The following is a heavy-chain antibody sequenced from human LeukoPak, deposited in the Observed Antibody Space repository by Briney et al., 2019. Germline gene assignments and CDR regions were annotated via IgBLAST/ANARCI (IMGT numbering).Heavy chain of an antibody. Sequence: ASVNVSCKASGYTFTSYYMHWVRQAPGQGLEWMGIINPSGGSTSYAQKFQGRATMTRATSTSTVYMELSSLRSEDRAVYYCACSFGSGSYSGRVGVFDYWGQGTLVTVSS. CDR1: GYTFTSYY. J-gene: IGHJ4*02. CDR2: INPSGGST. CDR3: ACSFGSGSYSGRVGVFDY. V-gene: IGHV1-46*01. D-gene: IGHD3-10*01.